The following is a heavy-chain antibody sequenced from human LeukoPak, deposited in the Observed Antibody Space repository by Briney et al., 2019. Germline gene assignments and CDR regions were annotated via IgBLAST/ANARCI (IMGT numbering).Heavy chain of an antibody. J-gene: IGHJ4*02. CDR1: GGSISSGSYY. CDR2: TYTSGST. D-gene: IGHD4-23*01. Sequence: PSETLSLTCTVSGGSISSGSYYWSWIRQPAGKGLEWIGRTYTSGSTNYNPSLKSRVTISVDTSKNQFSLKLSSVTAADTAVYYCARAPRDYGGNPYYFDYWGQGTLVTVSS. V-gene: IGHV4-61*02. CDR3: ARAPRDYGGNPYYFDY.